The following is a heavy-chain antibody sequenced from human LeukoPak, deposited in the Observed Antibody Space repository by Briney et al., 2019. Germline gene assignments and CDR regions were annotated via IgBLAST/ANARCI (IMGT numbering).Heavy chain of an antibody. D-gene: IGHD3-3*01. CDR3: ARASTIFGHFAY. J-gene: IGHJ4*02. CDR1: GASISGTPYY. CDR2: IYYSGSN. Sequence: SSETLSLTCAISGASISGTPYYWGWIRQPPGKGLEWIGSIYYSGSNYYNPSLKSRLTISVDTSKNQFSLKLSSVTAADTAVYYCARASTIFGHFAYWGRGTLVTVSS. V-gene: IGHV4-39*07.